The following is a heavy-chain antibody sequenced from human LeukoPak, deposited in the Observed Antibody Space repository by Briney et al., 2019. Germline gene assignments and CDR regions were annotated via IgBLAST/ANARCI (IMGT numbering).Heavy chain of an antibody. CDR1: GGSISSYY. V-gene: IGHV4-59*01. Sequence: SETLSLTCTVPGGSISSYYWSWIRQPPGKGLEWIGYIYYSGSTNYNPSLKNGVTISVDTSKNQFSLKLSSVTAADTAVYYCARGGAGDGLDYWGQGTLVTVSS. J-gene: IGHJ4*02. CDR3: ARGGAGDGLDY. CDR2: IYYSGST. D-gene: IGHD5-24*01.